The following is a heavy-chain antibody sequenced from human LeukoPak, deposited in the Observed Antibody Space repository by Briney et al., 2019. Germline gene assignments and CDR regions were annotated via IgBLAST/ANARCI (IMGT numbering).Heavy chain of an antibody. J-gene: IGHJ6*03. Sequence: PGGSLRLSCAASGFTFSSYSMNWVRQAPGKGLEWVSYISSSSTIYYADSVKGRFTISRDNAKNSLYLQMNSLRAEDTAVYYCARARRDYGDYVPYYYYYMDVWGKGTTVTVSS. CDR2: ISSSSTI. CDR3: ARARRDYGDYVPYYYYYMDV. CDR1: GFTFSSYS. V-gene: IGHV3-48*01. D-gene: IGHD4-17*01.